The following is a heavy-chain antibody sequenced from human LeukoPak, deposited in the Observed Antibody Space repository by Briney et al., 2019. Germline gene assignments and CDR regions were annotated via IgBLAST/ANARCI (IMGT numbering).Heavy chain of an antibody. Sequence: PSETLSLTCTVSGGSISSGGYYWSWIRQHPGKGLEWIGYIYYSGSTYYNPSLKSQVTISVDTSKNQFSLKLSSVTAADTAVYYCARDPYSSSGDAFDIWGQGTMVTVSS. V-gene: IGHV4-31*01. J-gene: IGHJ3*02. CDR3: ARDPYSSSGDAFDI. CDR2: IYYSGST. D-gene: IGHD6-6*01. CDR1: GGSISSGGYY.